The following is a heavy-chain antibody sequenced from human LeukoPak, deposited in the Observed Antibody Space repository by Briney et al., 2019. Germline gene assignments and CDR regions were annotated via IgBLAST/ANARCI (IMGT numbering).Heavy chain of an antibody. CDR3: ARSDAFDI. V-gene: IGHV4-39*06. Sequence: SETLSLTCTVSRGSISSSSHSWGWIRQPPGKALEWIGSIYYIGSTYYNPSLKSRVTISVDRSRNQFTLKLSSVTAADTAMYYCARSDAFDIWGQGTMVTVSS. J-gene: IGHJ3*02. CDR1: RGSISSSSHS. CDR2: IYYIGST.